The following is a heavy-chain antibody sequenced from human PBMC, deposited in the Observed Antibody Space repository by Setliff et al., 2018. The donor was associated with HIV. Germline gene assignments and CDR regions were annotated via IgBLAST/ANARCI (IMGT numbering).Heavy chain of an antibody. J-gene: IGHJ3*02. CDR2: ISWNSRAI. CDR1: GFSFDDYA. V-gene: IGHV3-9*03. Sequence: GGSLRLSCAASGFSFDDYAMHWVRQAPGRGLEWVAGISWNSRAIGYADSVKGRFTISRDNAKNSLYLQMNSLRAEDMALYYCAKGPSITMLRGESTFDIWGQGTMVTVSS. CDR3: AKGPSITMLRGESTFDI. D-gene: IGHD3-10*01.